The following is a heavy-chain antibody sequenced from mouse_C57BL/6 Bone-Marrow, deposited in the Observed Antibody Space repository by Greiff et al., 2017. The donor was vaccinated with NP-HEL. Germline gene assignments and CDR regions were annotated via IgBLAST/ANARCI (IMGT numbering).Heavy chain of an antibody. J-gene: IGHJ4*01. V-gene: IGHV1-19*01. CDR3: AREGIYYGNYTYARDY. D-gene: IGHD2-1*01. CDR2: INPYNGGT. CDR1: GYTFTDYY. Sequence: EVQLQQSGPVLVKPGASVKMSCKASGYTFTDYYMNWVKQSHGKSLEWIGVINPYNGGTSYNQKFKGKATLTVDKSSSTAYMELNSLTSEDSAVYYCAREGIYYGNYTYARDYWGQGTSVTVSS.